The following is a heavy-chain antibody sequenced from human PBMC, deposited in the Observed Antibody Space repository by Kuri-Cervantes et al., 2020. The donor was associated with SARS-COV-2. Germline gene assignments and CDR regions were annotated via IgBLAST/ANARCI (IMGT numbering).Heavy chain of an antibody. CDR1: GFTFSSYG. J-gene: IGHJ6*02. Sequence: GGSLRLSCAASGFTFSSYGMHWVRQAPGKGLEWVAVISYDGSNKYYADSVKGRFTISRDNSKNPLYLQMNSLKAEDTAVYYCAKGDRAATPGYYYYGMDVWGQGTTVTVSS. V-gene: IGHV3-30*18. CDR2: ISYDGSNK. D-gene: IGHD2-15*01. CDR3: AKGDRAATPGYYYYGMDV.